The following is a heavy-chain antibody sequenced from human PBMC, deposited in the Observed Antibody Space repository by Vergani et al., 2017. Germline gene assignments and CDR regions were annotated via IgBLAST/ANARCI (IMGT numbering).Heavy chain of an antibody. CDR2: ISPYNGHT. CDR1: GYTFSSYG. J-gene: IGHJ4*02. D-gene: IGHD7-27*01. CDR3: AREKGTGDLDY. V-gene: IGHV1-18*01. Sequence: QVQLVQSGAEVKKPGASVKVSCKASGYTFSSYGISWVRQAPGQGLEWMGWISPYNGHTEDAQRLQGRVTMTTDTSTSTAYMELRSLRSDDTAVYSCAREKGTGDLDYWGQGTLVTVSS.